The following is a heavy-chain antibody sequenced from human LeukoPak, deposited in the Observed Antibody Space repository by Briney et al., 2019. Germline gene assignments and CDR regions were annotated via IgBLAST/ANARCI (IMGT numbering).Heavy chain of an antibody. CDR2: VKEDGSEE. J-gene: IGHJ6*02. V-gene: IGHV3-7*05. D-gene: IGHD2-15*01. CDR1: GFTFSSYW. CDR3: ARLGYCSSGSCFYGMDV. Sequence: GGSLRLSCAASGFTFSSYWMNWVRQAPGKGLEWVASVKEDGSEEYSVDSVKGRFTISRDNAKNSLYLQMNSLRAEDTAVYYCARLGYCSSGSCFYGMDVWGRGTTVTVSS.